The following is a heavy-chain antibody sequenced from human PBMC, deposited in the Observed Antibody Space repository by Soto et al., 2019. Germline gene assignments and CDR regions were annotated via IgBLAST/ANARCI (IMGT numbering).Heavy chain of an antibody. V-gene: IGHV4-39*01. D-gene: IGHD3-10*01. CDR2: IYYSGST. Sequence: SETLSLTCTVSGGSISSSSYYWGWIRQPPGKGLEWIGSIYYSGSTYYNPSLKSRVTISVDTSKNQFSLKLSSVTAADTAVYYCARQGGLWFGDFFYYYYGMDVWGQGTMVTFSS. CDR1: GGSISSSSYY. CDR3: ARQGGLWFGDFFYYYYGMDV. J-gene: IGHJ6*02.